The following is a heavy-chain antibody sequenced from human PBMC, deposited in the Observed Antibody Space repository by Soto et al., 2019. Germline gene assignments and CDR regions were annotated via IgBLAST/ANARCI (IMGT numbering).Heavy chain of an antibody. D-gene: IGHD1-26*01. V-gene: IGHV4-61*01. CDR2: ISYSGST. CDR3: ARGSGSYYAY. Sequence: QVQLQESGPGLVKPSETLSLTCTVSGASVSSGNYYWSWIRQPPGKGLECIGYISYSGSTHYNPSIQSRVTISIDTSKNQFSLKLSSVTAADTAVYSCARGSGSYYAYWGQGTLVTVSS. CDR1: GASVSSGNYY. J-gene: IGHJ4*02.